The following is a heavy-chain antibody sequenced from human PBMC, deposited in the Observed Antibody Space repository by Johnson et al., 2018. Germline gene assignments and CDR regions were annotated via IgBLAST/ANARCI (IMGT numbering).Heavy chain of an antibody. J-gene: IGHJ6*01. Sequence: EVQLVESGGGWVQPGGSLRLSCAVSGFTFSSYWMSWVRQAPGKELEWVANIEKDGSEKYYVDSVKGRFTISRDNAKNSLYVEMNSLRAEDAAVYYCARGGLPTGWLFGDAWGQGTTVTVSS. V-gene: IGHV3-7*01. CDR3: ARGGLPTGWLFGDA. D-gene: IGHD3-9*01. CDR1: GFTFSSYW. CDR2: IEKDGSEK.